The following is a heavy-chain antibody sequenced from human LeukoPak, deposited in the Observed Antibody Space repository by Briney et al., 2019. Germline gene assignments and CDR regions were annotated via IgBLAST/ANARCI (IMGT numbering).Heavy chain of an antibody. J-gene: IGHJ6*02. D-gene: IGHD1-20*01. Sequence: ASVKVSCKASGYTFTGYYMHWVRRAPGQGLEWMGWINPNSGGTNYAQKFQGRVTMTRDTSISTAYMELSRLRSDDTAVYYCARETYNWILYGMDVWGQGTTVTVSS. CDR3: ARETYNWILYGMDV. CDR2: INPNSGGT. CDR1: GYTFTGYY. V-gene: IGHV1-2*02.